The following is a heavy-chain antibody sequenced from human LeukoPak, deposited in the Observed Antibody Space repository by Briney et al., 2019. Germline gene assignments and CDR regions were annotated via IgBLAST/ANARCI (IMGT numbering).Heavy chain of an antibody. J-gene: IGHJ6*02. Sequence: ASVEVSCKASGYTFTSYGISWVRQAPGQGLEWMGWISAYNGNTNYAQKLQGRVTMTTDTSTSTAYMELRSLRSDDTAVYYCARVEYYDILTRAAGMDVWGQGTTVTVSS. D-gene: IGHD3-9*01. CDR2: ISAYNGNT. CDR3: ARVEYYDILTRAAGMDV. V-gene: IGHV1-18*01. CDR1: GYTFTSYG.